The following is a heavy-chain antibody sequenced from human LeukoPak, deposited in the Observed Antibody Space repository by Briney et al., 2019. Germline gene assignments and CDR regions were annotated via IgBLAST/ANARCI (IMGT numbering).Heavy chain of an antibody. CDR3: AKQPILSGYYSSNYYYYGMDV. Sequence: QPGGSLRLSCAASGFTFTSYAMSWVRQAPGKGLEWVSGISGSGGNTYYADSVKGRITISRDNSKNTLYLQMDSLRAEDTAVYYCAKQPILSGYYSSNYYYYGMDVWGQGTTVTVSS. V-gene: IGHV3-23*01. J-gene: IGHJ6*02. CDR2: ISGSGGNT. D-gene: IGHD3-9*01. CDR1: GFTFTSYA.